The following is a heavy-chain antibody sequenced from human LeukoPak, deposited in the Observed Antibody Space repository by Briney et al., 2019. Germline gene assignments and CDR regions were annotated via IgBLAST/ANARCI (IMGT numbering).Heavy chain of an antibody. Sequence: GSLRLSCAASGFTFSSYWMSLVRQAPGKGLEWVANIKQDGSEKYYVDSVKGRFTISRDNAKNSLYLQMNSLRAEDTGLYYCARDHFGQNDWYFDLWGRGTLVTVSS. V-gene: IGHV3-7*05. J-gene: IGHJ2*01. CDR2: IKQDGSEK. CDR3: ARDHFGQNDWYFDL. D-gene: IGHD3-10*01. CDR1: GFTFSSYW.